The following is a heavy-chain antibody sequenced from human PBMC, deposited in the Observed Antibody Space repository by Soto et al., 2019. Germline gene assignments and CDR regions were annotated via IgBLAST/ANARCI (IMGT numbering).Heavy chain of an antibody. D-gene: IGHD4-4*01. J-gene: IGHJ6*02. CDR2: ISAYNGNT. CDR1: GYTFTSYG. Sequence: QVQLVQSGAEVKKPGASVKVSCKASGYTFTSYGISWVRQAPGQGLEWMGWISAYNGNTNYAQKLQGRVTMTTDTSTRTAYMELRSLRSDDTAVYYCARDEGSNYEGYYYGIDVWGQGTTVTVSS. V-gene: IGHV1-18*01. CDR3: ARDEGSNYEGYYYGIDV.